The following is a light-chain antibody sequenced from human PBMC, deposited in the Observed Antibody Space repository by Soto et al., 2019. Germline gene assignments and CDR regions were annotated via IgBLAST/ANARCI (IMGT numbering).Light chain of an antibody. CDR2: GAS. Sequence: EILLTQSPATLSLSPGERATLSCSASQSVGDYLAWYQQRPGQAPRLLIYGASKRATGIPARFSAGGSETDLTLTISILEPDDFAVYFCQQRSKLARTFGGG. V-gene: IGKV3-11*01. CDR3: QQRSKLART. J-gene: IGKJ4*01. CDR1: QSVGDY.